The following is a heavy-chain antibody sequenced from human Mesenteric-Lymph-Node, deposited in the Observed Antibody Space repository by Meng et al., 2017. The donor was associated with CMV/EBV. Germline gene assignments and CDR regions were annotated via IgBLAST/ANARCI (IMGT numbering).Heavy chain of an antibody. V-gene: IGHV3-30-3*01. D-gene: IGHD6-13*01. Sequence: GESLKISCAASGFTFSSYAMHWVRQAPGKGLEWVAVISYDGSNKYYADSVKGRFTISRDNSKNTLYLQMNSLRAEDTAVYYCARAAGSSSWYPNYYYYGMDVWGQGTTVTVSS. CDR2: ISYDGSNK. CDR1: GFTFSSYA. J-gene: IGHJ6*02. CDR3: ARAAGSSSWYPNYYYYGMDV.